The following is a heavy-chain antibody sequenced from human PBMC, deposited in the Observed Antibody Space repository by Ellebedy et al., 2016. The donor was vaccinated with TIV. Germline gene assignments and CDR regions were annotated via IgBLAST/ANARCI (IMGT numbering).Heavy chain of an antibody. D-gene: IGHD2/OR15-2a*01. Sequence: PGGSLRLSCAASGFSFNSYAMSWVRQAPGKGLEWVSTISNTGGRTYYADSVEGRFTITRDNSKKTLYLQMNSLRGEDTAVYYCAKGRGGSSDSPTPRYYFDYWGLGTLVTVSS. CDR1: GFSFNSYA. CDR2: ISNTGGRT. V-gene: IGHV3-23*01. CDR3: AKGRGGSSDSPTPRYYFDY. J-gene: IGHJ4*02.